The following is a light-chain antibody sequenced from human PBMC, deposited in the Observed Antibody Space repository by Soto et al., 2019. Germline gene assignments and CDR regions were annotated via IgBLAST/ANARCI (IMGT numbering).Light chain of an antibody. J-gene: IGLJ2*01. CDR3: ASYARGSTLVV. V-gene: IGLV2-14*01. Sequence: QSVLTQPASVSGSPGQSISISCTGTGSDVGAYNYVSWYQHHPGKAPKLMIYEVSSRPSGISNRFSASKSGNTASLTISGLQAEDEADYYCASYARGSTLVVFGGGTKLTVL. CDR2: EVS. CDR1: GSDVGAYNY.